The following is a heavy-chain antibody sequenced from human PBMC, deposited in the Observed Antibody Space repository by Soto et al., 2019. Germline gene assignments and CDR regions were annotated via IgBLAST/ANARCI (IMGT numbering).Heavy chain of an antibody. Sequence: EVQLVESGGGLVQPGGSLRLSCAASGFTFTNYWIHWVRQVPGKGLMWISRINGDGTTTNYADSVKGRFAISRDNARNTVYLQVSSLRVEDPALYYCARGIQGHYGRDVWGHGTTVTVSS. CDR2: INGDGTTT. V-gene: IGHV3-74*01. J-gene: IGHJ6*02. CDR1: GFTFTNYW. CDR3: ARGIQGHYGRDV.